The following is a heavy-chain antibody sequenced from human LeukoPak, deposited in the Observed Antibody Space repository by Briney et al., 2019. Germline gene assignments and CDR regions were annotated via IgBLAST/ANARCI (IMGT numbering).Heavy chain of an antibody. CDR3: ARGSGSGIDWFDP. CDR1: GGSISSYY. D-gene: IGHD3-10*01. V-gene: IGHV4-59*01. J-gene: IGHJ5*02. CDR2: IYYSGST. Sequence: KPSETLSLTCTVSGGSISSYYWSWIRQPPGKGLEWIGNIYYSGSTNYNPSLKSRVTISVDTSKKQVSLKLSSMTAADTAVYYCARGSGSGIDWFDPWGQGTLVTVSS.